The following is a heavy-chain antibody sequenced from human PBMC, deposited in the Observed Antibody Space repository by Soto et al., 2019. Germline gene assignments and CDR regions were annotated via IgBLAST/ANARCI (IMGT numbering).Heavy chain of an antibody. CDR1: GGSFSGYY. Sequence: QVQLQQWGTGLLKPSETLSLTCAVYGGSFSGYYWSWIRQPPGKGLEWIGEINHSGSTNYNPSPKSRVPISVDTSKNQFSLKLSSVTAADTAVYYCARGGSCSSTSCYAPRGVRYFDLWGRGTLVTVSS. CDR3: ARGGSCSSTSCYAPRGVRYFDL. D-gene: IGHD2-2*01. V-gene: IGHV4-34*01. CDR2: INHSGST. J-gene: IGHJ2*01.